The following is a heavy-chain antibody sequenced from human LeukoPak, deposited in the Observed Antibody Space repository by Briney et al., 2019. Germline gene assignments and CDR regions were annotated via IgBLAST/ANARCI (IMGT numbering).Heavy chain of an antibody. CDR3: ARGHSSGWYGFDY. Sequence: ASVKVSCKASGYTFTNYGFNWVRQATGQGLEWMGWMNPNSGNTGYAQKFQGRVTMTRNTSISTAYMELSSLRSEDTAVYYCARGHSSGWYGFDYWGQGTLVTVSS. CDR1: GYTFTNYG. V-gene: IGHV1-8*02. J-gene: IGHJ4*02. CDR2: MNPNSGNT. D-gene: IGHD6-19*01.